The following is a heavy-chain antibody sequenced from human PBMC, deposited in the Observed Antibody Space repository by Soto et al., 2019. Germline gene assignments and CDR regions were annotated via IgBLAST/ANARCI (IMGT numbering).Heavy chain of an antibody. D-gene: IGHD6-13*01. V-gene: IGHV4-31*03. J-gene: IGHJ3*02. Sequence: QVQLQESGPGLVKPSQTLSLTCTVSGGSISSGGYYWSWIRQHPGKGLEWIGYIYYSGSTYYNPSLNSRVTISVDTSKNQFSLKLSSVTAADTAVYYCASEPRYSSSWNDAFDIWGQGTMVTVSS. CDR1: GGSISSGGYY. CDR2: IYYSGST. CDR3: ASEPRYSSSWNDAFDI.